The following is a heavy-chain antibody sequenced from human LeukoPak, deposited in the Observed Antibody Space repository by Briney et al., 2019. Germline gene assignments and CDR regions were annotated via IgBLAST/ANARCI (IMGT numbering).Heavy chain of an antibody. J-gene: IGHJ4*02. CDR3: AEERAGYTNPYYFDY. CDR2: ISGSGANT. D-gene: IGHD3-16*02. CDR1: GFTFSTYA. Sequence: GGSLRLSCAASGFTFSTYAMSWVRQAPGNGLEWVSTISGSGANTYYADSVRGRFTISRDNSKNTLYLHMNSLRAEDTAVYYCAEERAGYTNPYYFDYWGQGTLVTVSS. V-gene: IGHV3-23*01.